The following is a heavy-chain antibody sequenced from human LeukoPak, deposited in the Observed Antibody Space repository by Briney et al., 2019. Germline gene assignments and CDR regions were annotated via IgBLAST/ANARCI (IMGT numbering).Heavy chain of an antibody. CDR2: INHSGST. D-gene: IGHD3-22*01. V-gene: IGHV4-34*01. CDR3: AKAGVRYFDSSGLYAFDF. J-gene: IGHJ3*01. Sequence: SETLSLTCAVYGGSFSGYYWSWIRQPPGKGPEWIGEINHSGSTNYNPSLKSRVTISVDTSRNQFSLKLSSVDAADTAVYYCAKAGVRYFDSSGLYAFDFWGQGTTVTVSS. CDR1: GGSFSGYY.